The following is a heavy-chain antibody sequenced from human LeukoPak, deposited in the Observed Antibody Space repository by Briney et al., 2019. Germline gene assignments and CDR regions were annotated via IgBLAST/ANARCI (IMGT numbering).Heavy chain of an antibody. CDR2: MHYSGST. CDR3: TRSCGSTSCSDGDRFDP. Sequence: PSETLSLTCTVSGGSIINYDYYWGWIRQPPGKGLEWIASMHYSGSTYLNPSLKSRVTISVDTSKNQFSLNLSSVTAADTAVYYCTRSCGSTSCSDGDRFDPWGRGTLVTVSS. CDR1: GGSIINYDYY. J-gene: IGHJ5*02. D-gene: IGHD2-2*01. V-gene: IGHV4-39*01.